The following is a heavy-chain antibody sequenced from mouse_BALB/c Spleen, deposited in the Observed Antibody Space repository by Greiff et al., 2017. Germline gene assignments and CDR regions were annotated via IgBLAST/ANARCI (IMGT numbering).Heavy chain of an antibody. CDR1: GFTFTDYY. J-gene: IGHJ4*01. Sequence: EVKVVESGGGLVQPGGSLRLSCATSGFTFTDYYMSWVRQPPGKALEWLGFIRNKANGYTTEYSASVKGRFTISRDNSQSILYLQMNTLRAEDSATYYCARYGDYAMDYWGQGTSVTVSS. D-gene: IGHD1-1*01. CDR2: IRNKANGYTT. V-gene: IGHV7-3*02. CDR3: ARYGDYAMDY.